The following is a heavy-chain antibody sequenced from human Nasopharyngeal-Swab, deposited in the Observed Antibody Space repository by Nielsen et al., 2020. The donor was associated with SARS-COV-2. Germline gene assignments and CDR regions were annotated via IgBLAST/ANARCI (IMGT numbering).Heavy chain of an antibody. Sequence: SETLSLTCTVSGGSISSYYWNWIRQPPGKGLEWIGYVHFLGSTDYNPSLKSRVTISLDTSNYQFSLRLSSVTAADTAVYYCAREDGYYFANWGLGTLVTVSS. J-gene: IGHJ4*02. V-gene: IGHV4-59*13. CDR1: GGSISSYY. CDR3: AREDGYYFAN. CDR2: VHFLGST. D-gene: IGHD2-2*03.